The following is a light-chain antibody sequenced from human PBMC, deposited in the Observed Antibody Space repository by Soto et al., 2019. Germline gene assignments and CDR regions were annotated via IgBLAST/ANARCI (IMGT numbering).Light chain of an antibody. CDR2: AAS. V-gene: IGKV1-8*01. J-gene: IGKJ1*01. CDR3: QQYYSYPPT. Sequence: AIRMTQSPSSFSASTGDRVTITCLASQGISSYLAWYQQKPGKAHKLLIYAASTLQSGVPSRFSGSGSGTDFTLTISCLQSEDFATSYCQQYYSYPPTFGQGTKVEIK. CDR1: QGISSY.